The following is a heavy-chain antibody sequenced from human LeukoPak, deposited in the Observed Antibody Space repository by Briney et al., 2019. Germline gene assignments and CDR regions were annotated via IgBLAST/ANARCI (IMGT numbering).Heavy chain of an antibody. D-gene: IGHD5-18*01. CDR3: ARGYSYDNYFDY. V-gene: IGHV1-69*06. CDR1: GGIFSNYA. CDR2: IIPIFGTA. Sequence: SVKVSCKASGGIFSNYAISWVRQAPGQGLEWMGGIIPIFGTANYAQKFQGRVTITADKSTSTAYMELSSLRSEDTAVYYCARGYSYDNYFDYWGQGTLVTVSS. J-gene: IGHJ4*02.